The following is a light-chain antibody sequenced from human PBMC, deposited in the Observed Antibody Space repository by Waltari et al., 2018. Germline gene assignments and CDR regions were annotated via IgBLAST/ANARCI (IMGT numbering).Light chain of an antibody. Sequence: DIQMTQSPSSLSASVGDRVTITCRASQSISSYLNWYQQKPGKAPKLLIYAASSLQSGVPSRLSGSGSGTDFTLTISSLQPEDFATYYCQQYYSYPYTFGQGTKVEIK. CDR2: AAS. J-gene: IGKJ2*01. CDR3: QQYYSYPYT. CDR1: QSISSY. V-gene: IGKV1-39*01.